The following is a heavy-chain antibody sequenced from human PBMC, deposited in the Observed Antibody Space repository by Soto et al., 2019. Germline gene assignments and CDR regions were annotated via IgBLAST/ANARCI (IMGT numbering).Heavy chain of an antibody. CDR1: GYTFTSYY. J-gene: IGHJ4*02. D-gene: IGHD3-9*01. Sequence: QVQLVQSGAEVKKPGASVKVSCKASGYTFTSYYMHWVRQAPGQGLEWMGIINPSVGSTSYAQKFQGRVTMTRDTSTSTVYMELSSLRSEDTAVYYCARDPGIRYFDWLLPGGYWGQGTLVTVSS. V-gene: IGHV1-46*03. CDR3: ARDPGIRYFDWLLPGGY. CDR2: INPSVGST.